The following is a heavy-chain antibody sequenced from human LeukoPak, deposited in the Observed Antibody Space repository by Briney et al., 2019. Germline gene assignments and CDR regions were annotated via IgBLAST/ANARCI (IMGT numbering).Heavy chain of an antibody. V-gene: IGHV3-30*02. D-gene: IGHD1-26*01. Sequence: GGSLRLSCAASGFTFSIYGMHWVRQAPGKVLEWVAFIRYDGSNKYYADSVKGRFTISRDNSTNTLYLQMNSLRAEDTAVYYCAKDLRRIVGATKGMDVWGKGTTVTVSS. CDR2: IRYDGSNK. CDR3: AKDLRRIVGATKGMDV. CDR1: GFTFSIYG. J-gene: IGHJ6*03.